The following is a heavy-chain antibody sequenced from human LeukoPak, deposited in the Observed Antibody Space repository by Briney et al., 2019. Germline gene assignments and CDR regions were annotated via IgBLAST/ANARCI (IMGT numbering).Heavy chain of an antibody. V-gene: IGHV4-59*01. J-gene: IGHJ6*03. CDR1: GDSISPNY. Sequence: PSESPSLTCTVSGDSISPNYWSWIRQPPGKGLEWIGYIHYTGNTNYNPSLKSRVTISVNTSKNQFSLKLSSVTAADTAVYYCARSGTATSFYYYYYMDVWGKGTTVTVSS. D-gene: IGHD4-17*01. CDR2: IHYTGNT. CDR3: ARSGTATSFYYYYYMDV.